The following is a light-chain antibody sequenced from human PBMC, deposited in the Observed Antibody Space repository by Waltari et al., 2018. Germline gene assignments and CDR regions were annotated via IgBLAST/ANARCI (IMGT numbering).Light chain of an antibody. CDR3: LSYTSSITFV. CDR1: SSNLGAGYD. J-gene: IGLJ2*01. Sequence: QSVLTQPPSVSGAPGQRVTTSCTGSSSNLGAGYDVHWYQQLPGTAPKLIISEVTERPSGVSDRFSGSKSGNTASLTISGLQAEDEADYYCLSYTSSITFVFGGGTKVSVL. CDR2: EVT. V-gene: IGLV1-40*01.